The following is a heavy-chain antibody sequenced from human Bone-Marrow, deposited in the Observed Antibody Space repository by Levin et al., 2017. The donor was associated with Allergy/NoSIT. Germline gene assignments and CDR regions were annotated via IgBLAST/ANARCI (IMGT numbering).Heavy chain of an antibody. D-gene: IGHD5-24*01. J-gene: IGHJ4*02. Sequence: TPSETLSLTCAASGFTFSDYYMNWIRQTPGKGLEWISYISYSGETIYYVDSVKGRFTISRDNAENSLFLQMNDLRAEDTAVYYCARDRSPVANLWREMATTAQYWGLGTLVTVST. V-gene: IGHV3-11*01. CDR2: ISYSGETI. CDR3: ARDRSPVANLWREMATTAQY. CDR1: GFTFSDYY.